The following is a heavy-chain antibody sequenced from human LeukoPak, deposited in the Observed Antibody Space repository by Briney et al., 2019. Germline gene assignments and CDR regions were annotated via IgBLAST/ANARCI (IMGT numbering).Heavy chain of an antibody. CDR3: ARDLTTVTRGYYYYFGMDV. CDR2: ISYDGGDS. D-gene: IGHD4-11*01. Sequence: PGGSLRLSCAASGFTFSSHAMHWVRQAPGKGLEWVAVISYDGGDSVYAESVKGRFTISRDNSKNTLYLQMNSLRAEDTAVYYCARDLTTVTRGYYYYFGMDVWGLGTTVTVSS. CDR1: GFTFSSHA. J-gene: IGHJ6*02. V-gene: IGHV3-30*03.